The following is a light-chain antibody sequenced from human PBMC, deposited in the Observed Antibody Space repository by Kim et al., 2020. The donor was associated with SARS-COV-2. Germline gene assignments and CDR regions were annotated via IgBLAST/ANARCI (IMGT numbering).Light chain of an antibody. CDR3: QQVKSYSFS. Sequence: AAVGDRVTITCRSSQGISSYLAWSQQKPGRAPNLLIYAASTLQRGVPSRFNGSGSGTNFTLNISSLQPEDFATYYCQQVKSYSFSFGGRTKVDIK. V-gene: IGKV1-9*01. CDR2: AAS. J-gene: IGKJ4*01. CDR1: QGISSY.